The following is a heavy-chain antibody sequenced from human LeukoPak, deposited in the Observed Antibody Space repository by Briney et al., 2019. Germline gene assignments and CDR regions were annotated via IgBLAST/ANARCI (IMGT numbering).Heavy chain of an antibody. J-gene: IGHJ4*02. CDR1: GFTFSDHH. CDR3: ARLNYYDGSGYYPDY. Sequence: GGSLGLSCAASGFTFSDHHMDWVRQAPGGGLEWVGRIRNRANSYITKYAASVTGRFTISRDDSKNSMFLQMNSLKTEDTAVYYCARLNYYDGSGYYPDYWGQGTLVTVSS. D-gene: IGHD3-22*01. V-gene: IGHV3-72*01. CDR2: IRNRANSYIT.